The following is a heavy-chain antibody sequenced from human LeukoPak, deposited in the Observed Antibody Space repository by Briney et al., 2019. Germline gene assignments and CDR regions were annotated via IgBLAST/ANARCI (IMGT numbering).Heavy chain of an antibody. V-gene: IGHV1-69*01. D-gene: IGHD4-11*01. CDR1: GGTFSSYA. CDR3: ARVGYSNYEGPYCDY. Sequence: SVKVSCKASGGTFSSYAISWVRQAPGQGLEWIGGIIPIFGTANYAQKFQGRVTITADESTSTAYMELSSLRSEDTAVYYWARVGYSNYEGPYCDYWGQGTLATVSA. CDR2: IIPIFGTA. J-gene: IGHJ4*02.